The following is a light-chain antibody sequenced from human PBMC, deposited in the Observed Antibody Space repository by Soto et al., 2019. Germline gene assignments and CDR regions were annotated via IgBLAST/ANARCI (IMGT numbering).Light chain of an antibody. Sequence: EIVLTQSPATLSLSPGERATLSCRASQSVSSYLAWYQQKPGQAPRLLIYDASNRATGIPARFSGSGSGTAFPLTISSLAPEDFAVYYCQQRGNWWTFGQGPKVEIK. J-gene: IGKJ1*01. CDR1: QSVSSY. CDR3: QQRGNWWT. V-gene: IGKV3-11*01. CDR2: DAS.